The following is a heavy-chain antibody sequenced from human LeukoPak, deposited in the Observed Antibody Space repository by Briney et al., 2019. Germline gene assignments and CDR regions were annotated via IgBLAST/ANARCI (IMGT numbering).Heavy chain of an antibody. Sequence: SETLSLTCAVYGGSFSGYHWTWIRQPPGKGLEWIGEINHSGYTNYNPSVQSRVTISVDTSKNQFSLKLSSVTAADTAVYYCARQSSGYYYRFDYWGQGTLVTVSS. J-gene: IGHJ4*02. D-gene: IGHD3-22*01. CDR2: INHSGYT. CDR1: GGSFSGYH. CDR3: ARQSSGYYYRFDY. V-gene: IGHV4-34*01.